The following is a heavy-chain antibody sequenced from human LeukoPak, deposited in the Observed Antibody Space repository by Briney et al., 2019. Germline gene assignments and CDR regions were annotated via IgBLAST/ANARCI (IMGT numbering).Heavy chain of an antibody. V-gene: IGHV3-21*01. Sequence: PGGSLRLSCAASGFTFSSYSMNWVRQAPGKGLEWVSSISSGYIYYADSVKGRFTISRDNAKNSVYLQMNSLRAEDTAVYYCARDSSGFDYWGQGTLVTVSS. D-gene: IGHD6-19*01. CDR2: ISSGYI. CDR1: GFTFSSYS. J-gene: IGHJ4*02. CDR3: ARDSSGFDY.